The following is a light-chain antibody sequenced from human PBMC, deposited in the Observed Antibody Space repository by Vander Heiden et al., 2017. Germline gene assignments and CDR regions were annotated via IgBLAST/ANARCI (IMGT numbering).Light chain of an antibody. CDR2: EVS. V-gene: IGLV2-23*02. CDR3: CSYAGSSTYV. CDR1: SSDVGSYNL. J-gene: IGLJ1*01. Sequence: QSALTQPASVSGSPGQSITISCTGTSSDVGSYNLVSWYQQHPGKAPNLMIYEVSKRPSGVSNRFSGSKSGNTASLTISGLQAEDDADYYCCSYAGSSTYVFGTGTKVTVL.